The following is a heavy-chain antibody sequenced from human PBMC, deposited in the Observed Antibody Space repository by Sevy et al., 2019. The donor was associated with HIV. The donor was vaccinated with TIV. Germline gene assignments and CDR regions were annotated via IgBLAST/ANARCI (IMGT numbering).Heavy chain of an antibody. Sequence: GGSLRLSCAASGFTFSSYAMSWVRQAPGKGLEWVSAISGGSGGTTYYADSVKGRFTISRDNSKNTLYLQMNTLRAEDTAVYYCAKPRESSSYYMDVWGKGTTVTVSS. D-gene: IGHD1-26*01. J-gene: IGHJ6*03. CDR3: AKPRESSSYYMDV. CDR1: GFTFSSYA. V-gene: IGHV3-23*01. CDR2: ISGGSGGTT.